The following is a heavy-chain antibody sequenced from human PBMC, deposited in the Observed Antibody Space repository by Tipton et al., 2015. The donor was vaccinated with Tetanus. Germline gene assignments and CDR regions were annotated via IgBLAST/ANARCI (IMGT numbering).Heavy chain of an antibody. V-gene: IGHV1-8*02. D-gene: IGHD1-14*01. J-gene: IGHJ4*02. CDR2: LNPKSGSA. Sequence: QSGAEVKKPGASVKVSCKASGYTFTSYGLNWVRKAVGRGFEWMGWLNPKSGSAAYAPRFQGRVTMTTNTSITTAFMEVASLTYEDTAVYYCARGTGDYWGQGTLVTVSS. CDR3: ARGTGDY. CDR1: GYTFTSYG.